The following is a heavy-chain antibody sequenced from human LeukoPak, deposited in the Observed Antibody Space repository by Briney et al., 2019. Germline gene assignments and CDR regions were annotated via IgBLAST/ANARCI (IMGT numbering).Heavy chain of an antibody. V-gene: IGHV4-39*07. CDR1: GGSFISSIYY. J-gene: IGHJ6*02. CDR2: IYYSGST. Sequence: PSETLSLTCTVSGGSFISSIYYWAWIRQPPGKGLEWIGSIYYSGSTNYNPSLKSRVTISVDTSKNQFSLKLSSVTAADTAVYYCARDKRANYDILTGYHMDYGMDVWGLGTTVTVSS. CDR3: ARDKRANYDILTGYHMDYGMDV. D-gene: IGHD3-9*01.